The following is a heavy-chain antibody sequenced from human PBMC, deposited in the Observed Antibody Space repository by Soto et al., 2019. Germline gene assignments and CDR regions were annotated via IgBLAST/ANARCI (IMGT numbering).Heavy chain of an antibody. CDR3: ASIYWNYYWYFDL. CDR2: IKQHGSEK. CDR1: GFTFSSYW. D-gene: IGHD1-7*01. J-gene: IGHJ2*01. V-gene: IGHV3-7*01. Sequence: EVQLVESGGGLVQPGGSLRLSCAASGFTFSSYWMSWVRQAPGKGLEWVANIKQHGSEKYYVHAVKGRFTISRDNAKNSLYLQMNSLSAEDTAVYYCASIYWNYYWYFDLRGRGTLVTVSS.